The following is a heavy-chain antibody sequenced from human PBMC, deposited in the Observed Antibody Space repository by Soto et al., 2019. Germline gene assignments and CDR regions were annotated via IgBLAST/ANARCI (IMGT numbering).Heavy chain of an antibody. CDR1: GITFSGYG. V-gene: IGHV3-15*07. Sequence: GGSLRLSCAASGITFSGYGFHWVRQAPGKGLEWVGRIKTKAEGGATDYAAPLKGRFTISRDDSRNTLFLQMNSLKTEDTAVYYCTTGSVEGVWGQGATVTVSS. J-gene: IGHJ6*02. CDR2: IKTKAEGGAT. D-gene: IGHD2-15*01. CDR3: TTGSVEGV.